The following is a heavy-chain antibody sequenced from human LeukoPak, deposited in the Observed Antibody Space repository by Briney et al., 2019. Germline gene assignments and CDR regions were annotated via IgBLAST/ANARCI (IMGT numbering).Heavy chain of an antibody. V-gene: IGHV3-7*03. CDR2: IKQDGSEK. Sequence: GGSLRLSCAASGFTFSSYWMSWVRQAPGKGLEWVANIKQDGSEKYYVDSVKGRFTISRDNSKNTLYLQMNSLRAEDTAVYYCARLGPYYGLKNWGQGTLVTVSS. D-gene: IGHD3-10*01. CDR1: GFTFSSYW. CDR3: ARLGPYYGLKN. J-gene: IGHJ4*02.